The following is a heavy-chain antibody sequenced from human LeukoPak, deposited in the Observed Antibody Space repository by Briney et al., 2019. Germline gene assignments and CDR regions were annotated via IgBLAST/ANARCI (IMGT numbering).Heavy chain of an antibody. Sequence: SETLSLTCAVSGGSISSGGYSWSWIRQPPGKGLEWIGYIYYSGSTYYNPSLKSRVTISLDTSKNQFSLKLSSVTAADTAVYYCARDPVDQPYWFFDLWGRGTLVTVSS. CDR1: GGSISSGGYS. CDR3: ARDPVDQPYWFFDL. V-gene: IGHV4-61*08. J-gene: IGHJ2*01. CDR2: IYYSGST.